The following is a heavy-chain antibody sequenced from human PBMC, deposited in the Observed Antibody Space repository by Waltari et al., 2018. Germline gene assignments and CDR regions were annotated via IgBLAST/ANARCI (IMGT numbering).Heavy chain of an antibody. CDR3: ARQYSGSQGWFDP. CDR1: GGSFSGYY. V-gene: IGHV4-34*01. J-gene: IGHJ5*02. CDR2: INHSGST. Sequence: QVQLQQWGAGLLKPSETLSLTCAVYGGSFSGYYWSWIRQPPGKGLEWIGEINHSGSTNYNPSLKSRGTISVDTSKNQFSLKLSSVTAADTAVYYCARQYSGSQGWFDPWGQGSLVTVSS. D-gene: IGHD1-26*01.